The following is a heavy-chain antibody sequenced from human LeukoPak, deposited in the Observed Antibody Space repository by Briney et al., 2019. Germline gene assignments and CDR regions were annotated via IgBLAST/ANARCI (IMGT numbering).Heavy chain of an antibody. Sequence: GGSLRLSCSASGFTFSSYVMHWVRQAPGKGLEWVANINEEGSEKYYVDSVKGRFTISRDNAKNSLYLHMNSLRAEDTAVYYCASQATIFGGGKYFDYWGQGTLVTVSS. J-gene: IGHJ4*02. CDR3: ASQATIFGGGKYFDY. CDR2: INEEGSEK. CDR1: GFTFSSYV. V-gene: IGHV3-7*05. D-gene: IGHD3-3*01.